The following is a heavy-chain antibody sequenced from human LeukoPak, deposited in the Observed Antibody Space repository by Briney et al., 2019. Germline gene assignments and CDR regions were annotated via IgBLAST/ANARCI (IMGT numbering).Heavy chain of an antibody. J-gene: IGHJ4*02. CDR2: ISPNSGGT. CDR3: ARDRQQWLDH. D-gene: IGHD6-19*01. Sequence: YTFTGXYMHWVRQAPGQGLEWMGWISPNSGGTNYAQKFQGRVTMTRDTSISTAYMELSRLRSDDTAVYYCARDRQQWLDHWGQGTLVTVSS. V-gene: IGHV1-2*02. CDR1: YTFTGXY.